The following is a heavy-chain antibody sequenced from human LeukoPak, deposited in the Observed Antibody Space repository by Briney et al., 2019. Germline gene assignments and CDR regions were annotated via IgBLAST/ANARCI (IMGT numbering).Heavy chain of an antibody. V-gene: IGHV3-9*01. CDR1: GFTFDDYA. Sequence: PGGSLRLSCAASGFTFDDYAMHWVRQAPGKGLEWVSGISWNSGSIGYADSVKGRFTISRDNAKNSLYLQMNSLGAEDTALYYCAKDSYPYVAVAFDIWGQGTMVTVSS. J-gene: IGHJ3*02. D-gene: IGHD3-16*01. CDR3: AKDSYPYVAVAFDI. CDR2: ISWNSGSI.